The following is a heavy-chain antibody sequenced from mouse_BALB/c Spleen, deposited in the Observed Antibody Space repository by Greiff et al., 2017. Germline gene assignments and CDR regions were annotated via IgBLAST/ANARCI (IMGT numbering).Heavy chain of an antibody. CDR2: IDPANGNT. CDR1: GFNIKDTY. D-gene: IGHD2-2*01. Sequence: VQLQQSGAELVKPGASVKLSCTASGFNIKDTYMHWVKQRPEQGLEWIGRIDPANGNTKYDPKFQGKATITADTSSNTAHLQLSSLTSEDTAVYYCARSWGYYYAMDYWGQGTSVTVSS. CDR3: ARSWGYYYAMDY. V-gene: IGHV14-3*02. J-gene: IGHJ4*01.